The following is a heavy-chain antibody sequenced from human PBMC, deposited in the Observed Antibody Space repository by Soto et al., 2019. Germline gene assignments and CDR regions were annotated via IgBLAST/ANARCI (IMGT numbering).Heavy chain of an antibody. CDR3: ARPAWADEGYFYYMDV. V-gene: IGHV3-33*01. J-gene: IGHJ6*03. D-gene: IGHD3-16*01. CDR1: GFTFSTYG. CDR2: IWYDGSKK. Sequence: GGSLRLSCAASGFTFSTYGIHWVRQAPGKGLEWVAVIWYDGSKKYYADSVKGRFSISRDNSKNTLYLQMNSLRAEDTAVYYCARPAWADEGYFYYMDVWGKGTTVTVSS.